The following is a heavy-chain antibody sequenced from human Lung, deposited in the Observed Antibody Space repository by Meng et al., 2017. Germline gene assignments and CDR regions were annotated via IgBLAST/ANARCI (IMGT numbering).Heavy chain of an antibody. D-gene: IGHD6-19*01. CDR1: GGSFSGYY. J-gene: IGHJ4*02. V-gene: IGHV4-34*02. Sequence: HVQLQQWCAGLLKPSEAPSLPGAVYGGSFSGYYWSWIRQTPGKGLEWIGDIIDSGSTNYNPSLKSRVTISVDTSKNQFSLRVTSVTAADRAVYYCVRRTYSSGWYFDYWGQGTLVTVSS. CDR2: IIDSGST. CDR3: VRRTYSSGWYFDY.